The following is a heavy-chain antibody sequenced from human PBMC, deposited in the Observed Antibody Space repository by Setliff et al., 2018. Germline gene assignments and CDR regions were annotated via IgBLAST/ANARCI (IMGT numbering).Heavy chain of an antibody. CDR3: VRDSSADYYDNDYFKY. J-gene: IGHJ1*01. CDR2: IRHDESDI. V-gene: IGHV3-30*02. Sequence: SLKISCAASGFTFRGFAMHWVRQAPGKGLEWVAFIRHDESDIYYTNSVKGRFTVSRDNSKNTLYLQMNILRPEDTALYYCVRDSSADYYDNDYFKYWGQGALVTGSS. CDR1: GFTFRGFA. D-gene: IGHD2-21*02.